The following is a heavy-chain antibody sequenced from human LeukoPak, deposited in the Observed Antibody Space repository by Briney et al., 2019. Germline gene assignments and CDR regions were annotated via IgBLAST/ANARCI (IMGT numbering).Heavy chain of an antibody. Sequence: SETLSLTCTVSGGSISSYYWSWIRQPPGKGLEWIGYIYYSGSTNYNPSLKSRVTISVDTSKNQFSLKLSSVTAADTAVYYCARGRYFDCSCYSHQWYFGLWGRCTLVTVSS. CDR3: ARGRYFDCSCYSHQWYFGL. J-gene: IGHJ2*01. CDR1: GGSISSYY. CDR2: IYYSGST. D-gene: IGHD3-22*01. V-gene: IGHV4-59*01.